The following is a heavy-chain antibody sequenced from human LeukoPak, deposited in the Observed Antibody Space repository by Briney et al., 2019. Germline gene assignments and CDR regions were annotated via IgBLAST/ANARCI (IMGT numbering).Heavy chain of an antibody. Sequence: GGSLRLPCAASGFTFDDYAMHWVRQAPGKGLEWVSGISWNSGSIGYADSVKGRFTISRDNAKNSLYLQMNSLRAEDTALYYCAKALGNWGQGTLVTVSS. V-gene: IGHV3-9*01. J-gene: IGHJ4*02. CDR3: AKALGN. CDR2: ISWNSGSI. D-gene: IGHD7-27*01. CDR1: GFTFDDYA.